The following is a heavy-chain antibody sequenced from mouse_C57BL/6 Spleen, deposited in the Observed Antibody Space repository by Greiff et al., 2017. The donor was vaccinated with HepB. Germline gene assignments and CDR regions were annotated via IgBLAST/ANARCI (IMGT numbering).Heavy chain of an antibody. CDR3: ARAESYYGPEAWFAY. V-gene: IGHV1-82*01. CDR1: GYAFSSSW. J-gene: IGHJ3*01. D-gene: IGHD2-10*01. CDR2: IYPGDGDT. Sequence: VQLQQSGPELVKPGASVKISCKASGYAFSSSWMNWVKQRPGKGLEWIGRIYPGDGDTNYNGKFKGKATLTADKSSSTAYMQLSSLTSEDSAVYFCARAESYYGPEAWFAYWGQGTLVTVSA.